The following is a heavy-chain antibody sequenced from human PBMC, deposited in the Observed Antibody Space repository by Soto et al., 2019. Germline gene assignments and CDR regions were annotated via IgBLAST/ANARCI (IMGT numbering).Heavy chain of an antibody. CDR3: ARGSSGWPPRLDY. J-gene: IGHJ4*02. Sequence: QVQLQESGPGLVKPSETLSLNCTVSGDSISSYYWSWIRQSPGKGLEWIGYIYYSGSTNYNPSLKSRVTISVDTSKNQFSLKLSSVTAADTAVYYCARGSSGWPPRLDYWRQGTLVTVSS. CDR1: GDSISSYY. V-gene: IGHV4-59*01. CDR2: IYYSGST. D-gene: IGHD6-19*01.